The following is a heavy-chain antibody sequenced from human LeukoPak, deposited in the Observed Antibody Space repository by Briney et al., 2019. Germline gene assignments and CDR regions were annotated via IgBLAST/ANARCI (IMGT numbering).Heavy chain of an antibody. J-gene: IGHJ4*02. V-gene: IGHV3-33*01. CDR3: ARDDGSGSPFDY. CDR2: IWYDGSNK. Sequence: GGSLRLSCAASGFTFSSYGMHWVRQAPGKGLEWVAVIWYDGSNKYYADSVKGRFTISRDNSKNTLYLQMNSLGAEDTAVYYCARDDGSGSPFDYWGQGTLVTVSS. CDR1: GFTFSSYG. D-gene: IGHD3-10*01.